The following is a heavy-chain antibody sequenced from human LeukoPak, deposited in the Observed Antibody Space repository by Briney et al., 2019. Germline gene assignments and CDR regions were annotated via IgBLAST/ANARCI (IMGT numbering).Heavy chain of an antibody. D-gene: IGHD6-13*01. Sequence: SETLSLTCTVSGGSISSSSYYWGWIRQPPGKGLEWIGSIYYSGSTYYNPSLKSRVTISVDTSKNQFSLKLSSVTAADTAVYYCARVAAAGTTDWFDPWGQGTLGTVSS. CDR1: GGSISSSSYY. J-gene: IGHJ5*02. CDR2: IYYSGST. V-gene: IGHV4-39*07. CDR3: ARVAAAGTTDWFDP.